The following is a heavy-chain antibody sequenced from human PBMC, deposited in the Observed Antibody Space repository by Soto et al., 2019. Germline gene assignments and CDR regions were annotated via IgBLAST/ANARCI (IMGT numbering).Heavy chain of an antibody. CDR2: IRSKANSYAT. D-gene: IGHD4-4*01. Sequence: GGSLRLSCAASGFTVSGSAMHWVRHASGKGLEWVGRIRSKANSYATVYAASVKGRFTISRDDSKNTAYLQMNSLKTEDTAVYYCTSTVITPGDYWGQGTLVTVSS. CDR3: TSTVITPGDY. CDR1: GFTVSGSA. V-gene: IGHV3-73*01. J-gene: IGHJ4*02.